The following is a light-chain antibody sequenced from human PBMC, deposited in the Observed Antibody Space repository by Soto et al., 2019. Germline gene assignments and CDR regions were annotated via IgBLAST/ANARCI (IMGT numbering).Light chain of an antibody. Sequence: ELVLTQSPATLSLSPGERATLSCRASQSVAGYLAWYQQKPGRGPKLLIYDSSTRATGTPARFRGSGSGTDFTLTISSLEPEDFAIYYCQHRSNWRMYTFGQGTKLEIK. CDR3: QHRSNWRMYT. CDR2: DSS. CDR1: QSVAGY. V-gene: IGKV3-11*01. J-gene: IGKJ2*01.